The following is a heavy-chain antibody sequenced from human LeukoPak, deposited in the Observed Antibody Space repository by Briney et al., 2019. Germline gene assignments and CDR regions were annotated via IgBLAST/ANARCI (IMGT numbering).Heavy chain of an antibody. Sequence: ASVKVSCKASGYTFTGYHMHWVRQAPGQGLEWMGRINPNSGDTNYAQKFQGRVTMTRDTSISTAYMELSRLRSDDTAVYYCARDYCSGASCLFDYWGQGTLVTVPS. CDR3: ARDYCSGASCLFDY. J-gene: IGHJ4*02. V-gene: IGHV1-2*06. CDR1: GYTFTGYH. D-gene: IGHD2-15*01. CDR2: INPNSGDT.